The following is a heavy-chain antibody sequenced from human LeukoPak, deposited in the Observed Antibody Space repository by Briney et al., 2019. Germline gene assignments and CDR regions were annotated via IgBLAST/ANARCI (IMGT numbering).Heavy chain of an antibody. CDR1: GYTFFSYG. V-gene: IGHV1-18*01. CDR3: ARDRAAAQMDFDY. D-gene: IGHD5-24*01. J-gene: IGHJ4*02. CDR2: ISVYNGKI. Sequence: GASVKVSCKASGYTFFSYGISWVRQAPGQGLEWMGWISVYNGKINYAQKFQGRVTMTTDTSTSTAYMELSRLRSDDTAVYYCARDRAAAQMDFDYWGQGTLVTVSS.